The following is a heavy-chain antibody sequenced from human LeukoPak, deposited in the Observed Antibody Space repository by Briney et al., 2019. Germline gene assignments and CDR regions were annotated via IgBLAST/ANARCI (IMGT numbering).Heavy chain of an antibody. CDR2: IYYSGST. Sequence: SQTLSLTCTVSGGSISSGGYFWSWIRQHPGKGLEWIGYIYYSGSTYYNPSLKSRVSISVGTSKNQFSLKLSSVTAADTAVYYCARDPSVMITLGGAPIWGQGTLVTVSS. J-gene: IGHJ4*02. D-gene: IGHD3-16*01. CDR3: ARDPSVMITLGGAPI. CDR1: GGSISSGGYF. V-gene: IGHV4-31*03.